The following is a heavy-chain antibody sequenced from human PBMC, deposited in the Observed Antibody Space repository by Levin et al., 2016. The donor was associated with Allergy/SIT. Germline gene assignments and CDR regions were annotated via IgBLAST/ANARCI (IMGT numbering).Heavy chain of an antibody. J-gene: IGHJ4*02. CDR3: TRATSGAIQIFDY. CDR2: IEENGNVK. V-gene: IGHV3-7*03. Sequence: GESLKISCVGSGFIFSTHWMNWVRQAPGRGLEWVANIEENGNVKNYVDSVRGRLTISRDNAKNSLYLQLNNLRADDTAVYFCTRATSGAIQIFDYWGQGTLVTVSS. CDR1: GFIFSTHW. D-gene: IGHD6-19*01.